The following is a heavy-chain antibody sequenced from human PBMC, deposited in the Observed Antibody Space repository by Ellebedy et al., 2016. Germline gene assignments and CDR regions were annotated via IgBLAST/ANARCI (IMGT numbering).Heavy chain of an antibody. CDR3: ARLGGDYYDSSGPWRY. CDR2: IYSGGST. J-gene: IGHJ4*02. CDR1: GFTVSSNY. V-gene: IGHV3-66*04. Sequence: GESLKISCAASGFTVSSNYMSWVRQAPGKGLEWVSVIYSGGSTYYADSVKGRFTISRDNSKNTLYLQMNSLRAEDTAVYYCARLGGDYYDSSGPWRYWGQGTLVTVSS. D-gene: IGHD3-22*01.